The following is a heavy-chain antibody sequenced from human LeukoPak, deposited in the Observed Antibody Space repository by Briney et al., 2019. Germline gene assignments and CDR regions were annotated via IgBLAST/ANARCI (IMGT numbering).Heavy chain of an antibody. D-gene: IGHD6-13*01. Sequence: ASVKVSCKASGYTFTSYGISWVRQAPGQGLEWMGWINPNSGGTNYAQKFQGRVTMTRDTSISTAYMELSRLRSDDTAVYYCARQRSSSWYCDYWGQGTLVTVSS. J-gene: IGHJ4*02. CDR2: INPNSGGT. V-gene: IGHV1-2*02. CDR3: ARQRSSSWYCDY. CDR1: GYTFTSYG.